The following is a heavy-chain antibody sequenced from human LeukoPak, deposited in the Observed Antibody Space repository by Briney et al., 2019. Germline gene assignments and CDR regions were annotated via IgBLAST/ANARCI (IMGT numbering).Heavy chain of an antibody. CDR3: AKDRGYSSYYFDY. Sequence: GGSLRLSCAASGFSFSSHGMHWVRQAPGKGLKWVAFIRYDGSNEYYAESVEGRFTISRDKSKNTLYLQMNSLRGEDTAVYYCAKDRGYSSYYFDYWGQGTLVTVSS. CDR1: GFSFSSHG. V-gene: IGHV3-30*02. J-gene: IGHJ4*02. CDR2: IRYDGSNE. D-gene: IGHD5-12*01.